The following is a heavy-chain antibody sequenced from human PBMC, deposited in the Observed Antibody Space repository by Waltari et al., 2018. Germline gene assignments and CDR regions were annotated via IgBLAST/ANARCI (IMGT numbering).Heavy chain of an antibody. J-gene: IGHJ4*02. D-gene: IGHD3-10*01. CDR3: IHYGPETYSTDK. CDR1: GLPLRRAT. V-gene: IGHV3-15*01. CDR2: AKSKPEGGAI. Sequence: EVQMVESGGDLVKPGGSLSLSCAASGLPLRRATMTWVRQAPGKGLEWVGRAKSKPEGGAIDYAAPVRGRFNILRDDSKNTLYLQMNSLRTEDTGVYYCIHYGPETYSTDKWGPGTLVTVSS.